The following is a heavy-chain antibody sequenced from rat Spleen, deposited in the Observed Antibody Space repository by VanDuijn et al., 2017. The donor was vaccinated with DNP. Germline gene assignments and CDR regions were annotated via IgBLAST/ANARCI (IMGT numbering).Heavy chain of an antibody. J-gene: IGHJ3*01. Sequence: EVQLVESGGGLVQPGRSLKLSCVASGFNFSDHNMAWVRQAPKKGLEWVATILYDDSRTYYRDSVKGRFTISRDNAKNTLYLQMDSLRSEDTATYYCASLWTLAYWGQGTLVTVSS. D-gene: IGHD1-3*01. CDR2: ILYDDSRT. CDR1: GFNFSDHN. V-gene: IGHV5S10*01. CDR3: ASLWTLAY.